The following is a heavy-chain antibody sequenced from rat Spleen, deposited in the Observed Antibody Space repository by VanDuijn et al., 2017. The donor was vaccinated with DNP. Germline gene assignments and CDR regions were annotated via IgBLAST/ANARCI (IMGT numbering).Heavy chain of an antibody. D-gene: IGHD5-1*01. J-gene: IGHJ4*01. Sequence: EVQLVESGGGLVQPGNSLKLSCAASGFTFSDYDMAWVRQAPKKGLEWVATISYDGSSTYYRDSVKGRFTISRDNAKSTLYLQMDSLRSEETATYYCARVQLGYYALDAWGQGTSVTVSS. V-gene: IGHV5-7*01. CDR3: ARVQLGYYALDA. CDR2: ISYDGSST. CDR1: GFTFSDYD.